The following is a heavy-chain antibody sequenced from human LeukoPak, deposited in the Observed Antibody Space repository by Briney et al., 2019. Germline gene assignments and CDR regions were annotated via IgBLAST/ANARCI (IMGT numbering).Heavy chain of an antibody. J-gene: IGHJ3*02. CDR3: ARDEKTGTTHAFDI. CDR1: GFTFSDYY. CDR2: ISSSSSYT. V-gene: IGHV3-11*05. Sequence: GGSLRLSCAASGFTFSDYYMNWIRQAPGKGLEWVSYISSSSSYTKYADSVKGRFTISRDNAKNSLYLQMNSLRAEDTAVYYCARDEKTGTTHAFDIWGQGTMVTVSS. D-gene: IGHD1-7*01.